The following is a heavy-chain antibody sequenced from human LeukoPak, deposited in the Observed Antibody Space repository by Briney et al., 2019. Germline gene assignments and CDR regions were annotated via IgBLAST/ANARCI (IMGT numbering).Heavy chain of an antibody. D-gene: IGHD6-25*01. CDR1: GFTFTNAW. CDR2: VKSKTDGGTT. CDR3: TRGYSGFDY. V-gene: IGHV3-15*01. J-gene: IGHJ4*02. Sequence: GGSLRLSCVASGFTFTNAWMNWVRQGPGKGLEWVGRVKSKTDGGTTDYAAPVKGRFTISRDDSKNTLYLQMNSLKTEDTAVYYCTRGYSGFDYWGQGTLVTVSS.